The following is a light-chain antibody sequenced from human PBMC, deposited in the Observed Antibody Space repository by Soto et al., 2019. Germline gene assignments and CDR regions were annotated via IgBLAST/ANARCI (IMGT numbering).Light chain of an antibody. J-gene: IGLJ2*01. V-gene: IGLV1-40*01. CDR3: QSYDGNYVV. CDR1: SSNIGAGYN. CDR2: GNN. Sequence: QSVLTQAPSVSGAPGQRVTISCTGSSSNIGAGYNVHWYQQLPGTAPKVLIYGNNNRPSGVPDRFSGSKSGTSASLAITGLQAEDEADYYCQSYDGNYVVFGGGTKLTVL.